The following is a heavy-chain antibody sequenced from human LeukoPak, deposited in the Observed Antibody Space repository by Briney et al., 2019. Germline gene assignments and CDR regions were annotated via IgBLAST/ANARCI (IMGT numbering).Heavy chain of an antibody. CDR1: GFTFSSYG. CDR3: ANGGRIFGVVTPLVG. V-gene: IGHV3-30*18. D-gene: IGHD3-3*01. Sequence: GRSLRLSCAASGFTFSSYGMHWVRQGPGKGLEWVAVISYDGSNKYYADSVKGRFTISRDNSKNTLYLQMTSLRAEDTAVYYCANGGRIFGVVTPLVGWGQGTLVTVSS. CDR2: ISYDGSNK. J-gene: IGHJ4*02.